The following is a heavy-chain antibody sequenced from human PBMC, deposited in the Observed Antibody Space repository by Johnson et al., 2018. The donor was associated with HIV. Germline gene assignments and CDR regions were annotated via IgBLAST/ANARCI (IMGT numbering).Heavy chain of an antibody. CDR2: ISNSASAI. D-gene: IGHD6-13*01. CDR1: GFIFSDYY. Sequence: VQLVESGGGLVKPGGSLRLSCAASGFIFSDYYLTWIRQAPGKGLEWISYISNSASAIYYADSVKGRFTISRDNAKTSLYLQMNSLRADDTALYYCARVRAAAVSDAFDIWGQGTMVTVSS. CDR3: ARVRAAAVSDAFDI. V-gene: IGHV3-11*01. J-gene: IGHJ3*02.